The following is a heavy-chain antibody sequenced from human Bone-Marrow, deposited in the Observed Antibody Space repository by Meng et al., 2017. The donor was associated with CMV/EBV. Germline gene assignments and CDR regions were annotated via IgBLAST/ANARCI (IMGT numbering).Heavy chain of an antibody. V-gene: IGHV3-7*01. CDR1: GFTFSSYW. CDR2: IKQDGSEK. D-gene: IGHD6-13*01. CDR3: ARIGSSSWGMGYDVDY. Sequence: GESLKISCAASGFTFSSYWMSWVRQAPGKGLEWVANIKQDGSEKYYVDSVKGRFTISRDNAKNSLYLQMNSLRAEDTAVYYCARIGSSSWGMGYDVDYWGQGTLVTVSS. J-gene: IGHJ4*02.